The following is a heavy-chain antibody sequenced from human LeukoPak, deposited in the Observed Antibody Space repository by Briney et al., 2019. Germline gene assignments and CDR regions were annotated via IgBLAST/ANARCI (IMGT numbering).Heavy chain of an antibody. V-gene: IGHV3-49*03. CDR2: IRSKAYGETA. D-gene: IGHD1-1*01. CDR1: GFTFGDYA. CDR3: TRDRGAYNLYDY. Sequence: GGSLRLSCTAPGFTFGDYAMSWIRQAPGKGLEWVGFIRSKAYGETADYAASVKGGFTISRDDSKAIAYLQMNSLKTEDTAVYHCTRDRGAYNLYDYWGQGTLVTVSS. J-gene: IGHJ4*02.